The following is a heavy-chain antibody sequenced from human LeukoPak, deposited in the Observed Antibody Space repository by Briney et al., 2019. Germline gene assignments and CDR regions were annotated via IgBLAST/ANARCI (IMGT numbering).Heavy chain of an antibody. D-gene: IGHD6-19*01. V-gene: IGHV3-11*04. CDR1: GFTFSDYY. CDR3: AKSGGTSSSGLGY. Sequence: GGSLRLSCAASGFTFSDYYMSWMRQAPGKGLEWVSYISSSGSTIYYADSVKGRFTISRDNSKNTLYLQMNSLRAEDTAVYYCAKSGGTSSSGLGYWGQGTLVTVSS. J-gene: IGHJ4*02. CDR2: ISSSGSTI.